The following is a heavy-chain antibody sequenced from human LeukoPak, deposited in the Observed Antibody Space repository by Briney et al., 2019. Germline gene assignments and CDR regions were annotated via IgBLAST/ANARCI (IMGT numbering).Heavy chain of an antibody. Sequence: KPGGSLRLSCAASGFTFSNAWMSWVRQAPGKGLEWVGRIKSKTDGGTTDYAAPVKGRFTISRDDSKNTLYLQMNSLKTEDTAVYYCTTIAVAGTGSHYFDYWGQGTLVTVSS. D-gene: IGHD6-19*01. J-gene: IGHJ4*02. CDR1: GFTFSNAW. CDR3: TTIAVAGTGSHYFDY. V-gene: IGHV3-15*01. CDR2: IKSKTDGGTT.